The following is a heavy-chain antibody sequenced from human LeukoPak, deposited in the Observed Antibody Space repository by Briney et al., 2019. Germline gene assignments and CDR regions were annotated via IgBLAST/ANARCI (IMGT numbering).Heavy chain of an antibody. CDR2: FDPEDGET. CDR1: GYTLTELS. J-gene: IGHJ2*01. CDR3: ATDLNRHYGDYGWYFDL. V-gene: IGHV1-24*01. D-gene: IGHD4-17*01. Sequence: AASVKVSCKVSGYTLTELSMHWVRQAPGKGLEWMGGFDPEDGETIYAQKFQGRVTMTEDTSTDTAYMELSSLRSEDTAVYYCATDLNRHYGDYGWYFDLWGRGTLVTVSS.